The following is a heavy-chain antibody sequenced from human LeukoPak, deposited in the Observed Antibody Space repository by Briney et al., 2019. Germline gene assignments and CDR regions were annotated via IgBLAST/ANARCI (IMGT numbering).Heavy chain of an antibody. Sequence: GASVKVSCKPSGYTFTAYNIHWVRQAPGQGLEWMGWMNPNSGDTNYAHNFQGRVTMKRDKSISTAYMGLSSLRYDDTAVYFYLRGGGRSYCDYWGQGTPVTVSS. CDR1: GYTFTAYN. CDR2: MNPNSGDT. V-gene: IGHV1-2*02. J-gene: IGHJ4*02. CDR3: LRGGGRSYCDY. D-gene: IGHD2-15*01.